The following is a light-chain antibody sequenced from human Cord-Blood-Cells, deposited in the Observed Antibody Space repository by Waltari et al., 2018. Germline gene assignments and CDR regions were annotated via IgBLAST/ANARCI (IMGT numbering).Light chain of an antibody. V-gene: IGKV3-20*01. CDR3: QQYGSSPPYT. CDR2: GAS. Sequence: EIVLTQSPGTLSLSPGERATLSCRASQSVSCSYLAWYQQKPGQAPRLLIYGASSRATGSPDRFSGSGSGTDFTLTISRLEPEDFAVYYCQQYGSSPPYTFGQGTKLEIK. J-gene: IGKJ2*01. CDR1: QSVSCSY.